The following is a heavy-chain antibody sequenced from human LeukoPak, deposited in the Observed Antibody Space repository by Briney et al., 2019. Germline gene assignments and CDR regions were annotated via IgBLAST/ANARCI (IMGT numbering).Heavy chain of an antibody. D-gene: IGHD5-18*01. CDR2: ISSSSSYI. V-gene: IGHV3-21*04. CDR1: GFTFSSYS. CDR3: AKDRGYSYGLFDY. Sequence: PGGSLRLSCAAPGFTFSSYSMNWVRQAPGKGLEWVSSISSSSSYIYYADSVKGRFTISRDNAKNSLYLQMNSLRAEDTAVYYCAKDRGYSYGLFDYWGQGTLVTVSS. J-gene: IGHJ4*02.